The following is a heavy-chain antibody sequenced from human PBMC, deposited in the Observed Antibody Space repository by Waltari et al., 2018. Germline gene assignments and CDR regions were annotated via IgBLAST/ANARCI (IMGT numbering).Heavy chain of an antibody. CDR3: ARDLVLRYFDWLLP. Sequence: EVQLVESGGGLVQPGGSLRLSCAASGFTFSSYSMNWVRQAPGKGLEWVSYISSSSTIYYADSVKGRFTISRDNAKNSLYLQMNSLRAEDTAVYYCARDLVLRYFDWLLPGGQGTLVTVSS. CDR2: ISSSSTI. J-gene: IGHJ4*02. D-gene: IGHD3-9*01. V-gene: IGHV3-48*04. CDR1: GFTFSSYS.